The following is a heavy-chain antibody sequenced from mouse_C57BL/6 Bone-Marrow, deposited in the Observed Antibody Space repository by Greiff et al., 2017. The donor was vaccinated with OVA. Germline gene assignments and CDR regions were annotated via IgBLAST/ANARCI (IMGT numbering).Heavy chain of an antibody. Sequence: EVHLVESGGGLVQPGGSLSLSCAASGFTFTDYYMSWVRQPPGKALEWLGFIRNKANGYTTEYSASVKGRFTISRDNSQSILYLQMNALRAEDSATYYCARHSHYYGSTYAMDYWGQGTSVTVSS. CDR3: ARHSHYYGSTYAMDY. J-gene: IGHJ4*01. V-gene: IGHV7-3*01. CDR1: GFTFTDYY. CDR2: IRNKANGYTT. D-gene: IGHD1-1*01.